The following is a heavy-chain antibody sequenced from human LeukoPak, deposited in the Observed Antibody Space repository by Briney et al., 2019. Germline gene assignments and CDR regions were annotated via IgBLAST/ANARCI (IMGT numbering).Heavy chain of an antibody. CDR2: ISAYNGNT. CDR3: ARASNNDYGSGSYFKNPGDY. V-gene: IGHV1-18*01. D-gene: IGHD3-10*01. Sequence: EASVKVSCKASGYTFTSYGISWVRQAPGQGLEWMGWISAYNGNTNYAQKLQGRVTMTTDTSTSTAYMELRSLRSDDTAVYYCARASNNDYGSGSYFKNPGDYWGQGTLVTVSS. J-gene: IGHJ4*02. CDR1: GYTFTSYG.